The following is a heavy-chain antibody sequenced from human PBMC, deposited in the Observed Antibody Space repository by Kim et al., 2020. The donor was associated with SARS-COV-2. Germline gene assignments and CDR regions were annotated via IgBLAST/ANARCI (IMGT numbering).Heavy chain of an antibody. Sequence: YYADSVKGRFTISRDNYKNSLYLQMNSLRAEDTAVYYCARTRKRYDAFDIWGQGTMVTVSS. CDR3: ARTRKRYDAFDI. V-gene: IGHV3-21*01. J-gene: IGHJ3*02.